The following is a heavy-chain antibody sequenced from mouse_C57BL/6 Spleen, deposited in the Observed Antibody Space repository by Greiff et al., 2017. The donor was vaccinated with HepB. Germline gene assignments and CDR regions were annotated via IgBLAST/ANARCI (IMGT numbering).Heavy chain of an antibody. CDR3: TPITTVVDWFAY. V-gene: IGHV14-4*01. Sequence: QLQQSGAELVRPGASVKLSCTASGFNIKDDYMHWVKQRPEQGLEWIGWIDPENGDTEYASKFQGKATITADTSSNTAYLQLSSLTSEDTAVYYCTPITTVVDWFAYWGQGTLVTVSA. J-gene: IGHJ3*01. CDR2: IDPENGDT. CDR1: GFNIKDDY. D-gene: IGHD1-1*01.